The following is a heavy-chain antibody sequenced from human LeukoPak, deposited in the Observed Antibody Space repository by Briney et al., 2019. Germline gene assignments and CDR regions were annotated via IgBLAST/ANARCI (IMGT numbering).Heavy chain of an antibody. CDR3: AKASMIVVVITPLDY. J-gene: IGHJ4*02. V-gene: IGHV3-30*02. D-gene: IGHD3-22*01. CDR1: GFTFSSYG. Sequence: PGGSLRLSCAASGFTFSSYGMHWVRQAPGKGLEWVAFIRYDGSNKYYADSVKGRFTISRDNSKNTLYLQMNSLRAEDTAVYYCAKASMIVVVITPLDYWGQGTLVTVSS. CDR2: IRYDGSNK.